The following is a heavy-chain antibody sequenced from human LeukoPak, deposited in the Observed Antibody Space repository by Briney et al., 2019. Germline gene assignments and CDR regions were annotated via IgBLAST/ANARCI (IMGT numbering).Heavy chain of an antibody. D-gene: IGHD1-26*01. V-gene: IGHV3-30*02. CDR1: GFTFGDFG. CDR2: IRYDGNNK. J-gene: IGHJ4*02. CDR3: ASRSDSDYFDY. Sequence: PGGSLRLSCTTSGFTFGDFGMNWVRQAPGKGLEWVAFIRYDGNNKYFTDSVKGRFTISRDNSKTTLYLQMDSLRHEDTAVYYCASRSDSDYFDYWGQGTLVTVSS.